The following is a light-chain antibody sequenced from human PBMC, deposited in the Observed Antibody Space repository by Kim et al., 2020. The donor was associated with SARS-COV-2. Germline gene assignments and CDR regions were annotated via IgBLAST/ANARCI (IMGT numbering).Light chain of an antibody. V-gene: IGLV3-1*01. J-gene: IGLJ2*01. Sequence: SYELTQPPSVSVSPGQTASITCSGDTLGVKFVSCHQQSPGQPPVLVTFQDKNRPSGIPERFSASNSGTTPPLTSTGPQALDEPDSYFLSWATTPAFFGGG. CDR2: QDK. CDR1: TLGVKF. CDR3: LSWATTPAF.